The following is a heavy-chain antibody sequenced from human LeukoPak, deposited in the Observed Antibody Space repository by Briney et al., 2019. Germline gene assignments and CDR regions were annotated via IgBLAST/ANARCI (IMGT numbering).Heavy chain of an antibody. V-gene: IGHV3-30*02. J-gene: IGHJ4*02. Sequence: GGSLRLSCAASGFTFSNYGMHWVRQAPGKGLEWVTFIRYDGSNKYYADSVKGRFTISRDNSKNTLYLQMNSLRAEDTAVYYCARATNYYDSSGYLYYFDYWGQGTLVTVSS. D-gene: IGHD3-22*01. CDR1: GFTFSNYG. CDR3: ARATNYYDSSGYLYYFDY. CDR2: IRYDGSNK.